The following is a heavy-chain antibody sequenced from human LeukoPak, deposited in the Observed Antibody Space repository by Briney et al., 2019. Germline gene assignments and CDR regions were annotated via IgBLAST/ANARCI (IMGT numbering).Heavy chain of an antibody. CDR2: ISSSGSTI. J-gene: IGHJ6*04. Sequence: GGSLRLSCAASGFTFSSYEMKWVRQAPGKGLEWVSYISSSGSTIYHADSVKGRFTISRDNAKNSLYLQMNSLRAEDTAVYYCAELGITMIGGVWGKGTTVTISS. V-gene: IGHV3-48*03. D-gene: IGHD3-10*02. CDR3: AELGITMIGGV. CDR1: GFTFSSYE.